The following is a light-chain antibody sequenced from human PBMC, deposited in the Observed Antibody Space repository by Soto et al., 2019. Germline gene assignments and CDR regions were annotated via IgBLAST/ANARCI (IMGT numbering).Light chain of an antibody. V-gene: IGLV1-44*01. Sequence: QSVLTQPHSASGTPGQRVTIPCSGSDSNIGSNTVNWYQHLPGMAPKLLTHSNDHRPSGVADRFSGSKSGTSASLAISGLQSEDEADYYCATWDDILNGWVFGGGTKLTVL. J-gene: IGLJ3*02. CDR2: SND. CDR1: DSNIGSNT. CDR3: ATWDDILNGWV.